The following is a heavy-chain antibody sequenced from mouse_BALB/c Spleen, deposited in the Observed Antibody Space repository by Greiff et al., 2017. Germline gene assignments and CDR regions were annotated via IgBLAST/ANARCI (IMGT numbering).Heavy chain of an antibody. V-gene: IGHV1S137*01. J-gene: IGHJ1*01. CDR3: ARGDYGNSYWYFDV. CDR1: GYTFTDYA. CDR2: ISTYYGDA. D-gene: IGHD2-1*01. Sequence: QVQLQQSGAELVRPGVSVKISCKGSGYTFTDYAMHWVKQSHAKSLEWIGVISTYYGDASYNQKFKGKATLTADTSSSTAYMQLSSLTSEDSAVYFCARGDYGNSYWYFDVWGAGTTVTVSS.